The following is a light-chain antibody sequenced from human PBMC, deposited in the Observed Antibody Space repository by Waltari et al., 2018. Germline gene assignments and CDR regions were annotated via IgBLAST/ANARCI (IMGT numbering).Light chain of an antibody. Sequence: DIQMRQSPSTLSASVGDRVTITCRASQRISTWLAWYQQKPGKAPKLLISRASTLESRVPSRFAGSGSGTEFTLTISSLQPDDVGTYYCQLYNSYVMYTFGQGTKLDIK. CDR1: QRISTW. V-gene: IGKV1-5*03. CDR2: RAS. J-gene: IGKJ2*01. CDR3: QLYNSYVMYT.